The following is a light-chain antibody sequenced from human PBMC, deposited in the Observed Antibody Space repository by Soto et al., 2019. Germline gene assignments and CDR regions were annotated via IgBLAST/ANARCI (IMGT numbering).Light chain of an antibody. CDR3: QQLRDYPLT. J-gene: IGKJ4*01. CDR2: RAS. V-gene: IGKV1-9*01. Sequence: IQVTQSPSSLSASIGDRVTITCRASRDINSFLAWYQQKPGNAPELLIFRASTLQSGVPSRFSGSGSGTDFTLTISSLQPEDFATYYCQQLRDYPLTFGGGTKVEIK. CDR1: RDINSF.